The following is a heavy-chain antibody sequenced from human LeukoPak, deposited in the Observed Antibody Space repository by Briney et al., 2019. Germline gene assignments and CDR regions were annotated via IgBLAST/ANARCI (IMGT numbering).Heavy chain of an antibody. J-gene: IGHJ4*02. V-gene: IGHV4-34*01. CDR3: ARSRRLRLGELSPHRRVFDY. Sequence: KPSETLSLTCAVYGGSFSGYYWSWIRQPPGKGLEWIGEINHSGSTNYNPSLKSRVTISVDTSKNQFSLKLSSVTAADTAVYYCARSRRLRLGELSPHRRVFDYWGQGTLVTVSS. CDR2: INHSGST. CDR1: GGSFSGYY. D-gene: IGHD3-16*02.